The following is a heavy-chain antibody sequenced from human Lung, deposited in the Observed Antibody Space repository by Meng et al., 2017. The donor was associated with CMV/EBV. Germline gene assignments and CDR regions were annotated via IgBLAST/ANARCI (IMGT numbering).Heavy chain of an antibody. CDR1: FTCSSHW. CDR3: ARDKSTYDDFWSGYDDY. Sequence: FTCSSHWMHWVRQAPGKGLVWVSRINSDGSYTNYADSVKGRFTISRDNAKNTLYLQMNSLRTEDTAVYYCARDKSTYDDFWSGYDDYWGQGTLVTVSS. V-gene: IGHV3-74*01. J-gene: IGHJ4*02. D-gene: IGHD3-3*01. CDR2: INSDGSYT.